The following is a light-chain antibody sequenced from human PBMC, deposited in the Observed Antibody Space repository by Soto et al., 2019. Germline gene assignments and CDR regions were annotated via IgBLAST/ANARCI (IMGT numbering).Light chain of an antibody. V-gene: IGLV2-8*01. J-gene: IGLJ1*01. Sequence: QSMLTQPPSASGSPGQSVTISCTETSSDVGGYNYVSWYQQHPGKAPKLIIYEVTKRPSGVPDRFAGSKSDNTASLTVSGLQAEDEADYYCSLYAGSDNYVFGTGTKVTVL. CDR1: SSDVGGYNY. CDR2: EVT. CDR3: SLYAGSDNYV.